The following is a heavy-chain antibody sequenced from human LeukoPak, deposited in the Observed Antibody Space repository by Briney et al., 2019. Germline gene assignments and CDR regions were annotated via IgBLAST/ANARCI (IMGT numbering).Heavy chain of an antibody. J-gene: IGHJ3*02. Sequence: GGSLRLSCAASGFTFSNACMSWVRQAPGKGLEWVGRIKSKTEYETTDYAAPVKGRLTISRNESEHTLYLQMNSLKTEDTAVYYCTAPTPWKGDAFDIWGQGTMVTVSS. CDR1: GFTFSNAC. CDR3: TAPTPWKGDAFDI. CDR2: IKSKTEYETT. V-gene: IGHV3-15*01. D-gene: IGHD1-1*01.